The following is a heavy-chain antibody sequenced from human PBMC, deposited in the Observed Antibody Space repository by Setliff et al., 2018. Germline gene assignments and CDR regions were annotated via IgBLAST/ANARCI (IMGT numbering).Heavy chain of an antibody. D-gene: IGHD3-3*01. CDR2: IKQDGSEK. Sequence: PGGSLRLSCAASGFAFASHNMLWVRQAPGKGLEWVASIKQDGSEKYYVDSVKGRFTFSRDNAKNSLFLEMNSLTVDDTALYYCVRDISSASGILDFWGQGTLVTVSS. CDR1: GFAFASHN. V-gene: IGHV3-7*03. J-gene: IGHJ4*02. CDR3: VRDISSASGILDF.